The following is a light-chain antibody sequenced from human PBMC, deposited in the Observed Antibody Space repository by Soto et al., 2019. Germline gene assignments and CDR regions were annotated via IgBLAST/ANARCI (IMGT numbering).Light chain of an antibody. V-gene: IGKV1-39*01. Sequence: DIQMTPSPSSLSASVGDRVTITCRASQSISSYLNWYQQKPGKAPKLLIYAASSLQSGVPSRFSGSGSGTDVTLTISSLQPEDFATYYCQQRYSTPITFGQGTRLEIK. CDR1: QSISSY. CDR2: AAS. CDR3: QQRYSTPIT. J-gene: IGKJ5*01.